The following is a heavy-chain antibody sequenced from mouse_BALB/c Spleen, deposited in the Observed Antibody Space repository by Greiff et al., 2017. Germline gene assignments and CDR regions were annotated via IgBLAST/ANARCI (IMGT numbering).Heavy chain of an antibody. D-gene: IGHD2-4*01. CDR2: INPYNGDT. Sequence: VQLQQSGPELVKPGASVKISCKASGYPFTGYFMNWVMQSHGKSLEWIGRINPYNGDTFYNQKFKGKATLTVDKSSSTAHMELRSLASEDSAVYYCARGTMITCYAMDYWGQGTSVTVSS. CDR3: ARGTMITCYAMDY. V-gene: IGHV1-20*02. J-gene: IGHJ4*01. CDR1: GYPFTGYF.